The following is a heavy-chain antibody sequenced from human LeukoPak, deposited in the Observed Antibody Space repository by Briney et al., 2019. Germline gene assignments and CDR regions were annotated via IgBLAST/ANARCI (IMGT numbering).Heavy chain of an antibody. CDR1: GFTFSSYG. CDR3: ARDQGYSSSWYYYYYMDV. V-gene: IGHV3-30*02. J-gene: IGHJ6*03. CDR2: IRYDGSNK. Sequence: GGSLRLSCAASGFTFSSYGMHWVRQAPGKGLEWVAFIRYDGSNKYYADSVKGRFTISRDNTKNSLYLQMNSLRAEDTAVYYCARDQGYSSSWYYYYYMDVWGKGTTVTISS. D-gene: IGHD6-13*01.